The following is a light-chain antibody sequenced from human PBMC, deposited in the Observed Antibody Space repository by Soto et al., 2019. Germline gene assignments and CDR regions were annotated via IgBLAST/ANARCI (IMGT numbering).Light chain of an antibody. CDR1: QSVINSY. J-gene: IGKJ1*01. V-gene: IGKV3-20*01. CDR3: QQYGISPWT. Sequence: EIVLTQSPGTLSLSPGERATLSCRASQSVINSYLAWYQHKAGQAPRLLIYGASSRATGIPDKFSGSGSGTDFTLTISRLEREDFAVYYCQQYGISPWTFGQGTKLEIK. CDR2: GAS.